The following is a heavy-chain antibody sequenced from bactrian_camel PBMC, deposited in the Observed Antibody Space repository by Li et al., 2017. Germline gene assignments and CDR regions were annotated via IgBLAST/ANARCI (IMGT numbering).Heavy chain of an antibody. CDR2: IYIGDDST. V-gene: IGHV3-2*01. CDR3: AARPYYSAGYSY. Sequence: HVQLVESGGGLVQPGGSLRLSCAASGFTFSTYYMSWVRQAPGKGLEWVSSIYIGDDSTDYADSVKGRFTISKDKAKNTLYIQMNSLKPEDTAAYYCAARPYYSAGYSYWGQGTQVTVS. J-gene: IGHJ4*01. D-gene: IGHD2*01. CDR1: GFTFSTYY.